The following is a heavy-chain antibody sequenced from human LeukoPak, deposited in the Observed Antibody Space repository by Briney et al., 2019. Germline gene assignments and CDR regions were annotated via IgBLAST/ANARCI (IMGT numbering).Heavy chain of an antibody. CDR1: GDSIDSYY. Sequence: PSETLSLTCTVSGDSIDSYYWSWIRQPPGKGLEWIGYIYYRGTTSYNPFLKSRVTISVDTSKNQFSLKLNSVTAADTAVYYCARLGVGATYYFDYWGQGTLVTVSS. V-gene: IGHV4-59*12. CDR2: IYYRGTT. J-gene: IGHJ4*02. D-gene: IGHD1-26*01. CDR3: ARLGVGATYYFDY.